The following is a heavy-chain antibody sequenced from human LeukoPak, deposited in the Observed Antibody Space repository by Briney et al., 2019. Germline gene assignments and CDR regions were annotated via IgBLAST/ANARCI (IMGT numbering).Heavy chain of an antibody. CDR2: IWHDGSNK. CDR3: ARDRSSGAFDY. Sequence: GRSLRLSCAASGFTFSSYGMDWLRQAPGRGLEWVAIIWHDGSNKYYADSVKGRFTISRDNSKNTLDLQMNSLRAEDTAVYYCARDRSSGAFDYWGQGTLVTVSS. V-gene: IGHV3-33*01. J-gene: IGHJ4*02. D-gene: IGHD2-15*01. CDR1: GFTFSSYG.